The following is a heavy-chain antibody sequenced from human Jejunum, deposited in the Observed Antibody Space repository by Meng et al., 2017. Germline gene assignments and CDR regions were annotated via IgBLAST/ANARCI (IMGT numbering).Heavy chain of an antibody. CDR1: GFTFSSFE. V-gene: IGHV3-48*03. Sequence: GGSLRLSCAASGFTFSSFEMNWVRQAPGKGLEWVSYISGSASTIYYADSVKGRFTISRDNAKNSLYLQMNSLRAEDTALYYCARKKPGTAYFDSWGLGTQV. CDR3: ARKKPGTAYFDS. J-gene: IGHJ4*02. CDR2: ISGSASTI.